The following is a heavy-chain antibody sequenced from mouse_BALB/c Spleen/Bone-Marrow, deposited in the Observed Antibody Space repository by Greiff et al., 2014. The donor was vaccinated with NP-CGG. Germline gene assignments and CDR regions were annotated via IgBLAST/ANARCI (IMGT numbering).Heavy chain of an antibody. CDR2: IAPRSGST. D-gene: IGHD3-2*01. V-gene: IGHV1S41*01. CDR1: GYTFTNYW. Sequence: ELVKPGASVKLSCKTSGYTFTNYWINWVKQRPGQGLEWLGRIAPRSGSTYYNEKFKVKAPLTADTSSSTAYIQLSSLSSEDSAVYFCARERYLCDRWYFDVWGAGTTVTVSS. J-gene: IGHJ1*01. CDR3: ARERYLCDRWYFDV.